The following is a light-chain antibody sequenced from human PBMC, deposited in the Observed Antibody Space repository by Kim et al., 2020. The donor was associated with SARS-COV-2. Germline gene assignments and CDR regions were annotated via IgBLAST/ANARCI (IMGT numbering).Light chain of an antibody. J-gene: IGKJ4*01. CDR2: AAS. Sequence: VSPGETATLSCRASQSISSNLAWYQQRPGQPPRLLIYAASSRAAGIPARFSGSGSGTEFTLTISSLQSEDFAVYYCQQYSNWPLTFGGGTKVDIK. CDR1: QSISSN. V-gene: IGKV3D-15*01. CDR3: QQYSNWPLT.